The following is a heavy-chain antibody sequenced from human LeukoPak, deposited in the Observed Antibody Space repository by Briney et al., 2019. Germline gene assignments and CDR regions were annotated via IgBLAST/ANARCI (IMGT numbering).Heavy chain of an antibody. J-gene: IGHJ5*02. D-gene: IGHD5-18*01. V-gene: IGHV3-23*01. CDR2: ISGSGGST. CDR3: AKDGGRGYSYGYFWFDP. Sequence: PGGSLRLSCAASGFTFSSYAMSWVRQAPGKGLEWVSDISGSGGSTYYADSVKGRFTISRDNSKNTLYLQMNSLRAEDTAVYYCAKDGGRGYSYGYFWFDPWGQGTLVTVSS. CDR1: GFTFSSYA.